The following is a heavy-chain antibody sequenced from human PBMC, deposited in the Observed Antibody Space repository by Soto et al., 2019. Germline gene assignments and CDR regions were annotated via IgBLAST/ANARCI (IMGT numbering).Heavy chain of an antibody. CDR2: ISSSGRSL. D-gene: IGHD6-6*01. CDR1: GFTFSSYS. V-gene: IGHV3-48*02. J-gene: IGHJ5*02. Sequence: HLGGSLRLSCAASGFTFSSYSMNWVRQAPGKGLEWVSHISSSGRSLYYADSVQGRFTISRDNAKNSVYLQMNSLRDEGTAVYYCAREADYSNSPRGLFDPWGQGTLVTVSS. CDR3: AREADYSNSPRGLFDP.